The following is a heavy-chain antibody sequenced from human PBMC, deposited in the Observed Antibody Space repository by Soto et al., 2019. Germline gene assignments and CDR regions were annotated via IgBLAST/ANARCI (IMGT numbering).Heavy chain of an antibody. J-gene: IGHJ6*03. Sequence: PSETLSLTCTVSGGSISSYYWSWIRQPPGKGLEWIGYIYYSGSTNYNPSLKSRVTISVDTSKNQFSLKLSSVTAADTAVYYCARAAVYDYIWGSYRSPEYYYYMEVWGKGTTVTVSS. V-gene: IGHV4-59*01. CDR2: IYYSGST. D-gene: IGHD3-16*02. CDR3: ARAAVYDYIWGSYRSPEYYYYMEV. CDR1: GGSISSYY.